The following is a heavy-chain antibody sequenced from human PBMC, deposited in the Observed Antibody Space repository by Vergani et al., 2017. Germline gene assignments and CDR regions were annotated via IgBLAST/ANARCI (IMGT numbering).Heavy chain of an antibody. CDR1: GFTFGDYA. CDR2: IRSKAYGGTT. Sequence: EVQLVESGGGLVKPGRSLRLSCTASGFTFGDYAMSWFRQAPGKGLEWVGFIRSKAYGGTTEYAASVKGRFTISRDDSKSIAYRKMNSLTTEDNAVYYCTREPYDYDSSGPPGFDYWGQGTLVTVSS. V-gene: IGHV3-49*05. CDR3: TREPYDYDSSGPPGFDY. D-gene: IGHD3-22*01. J-gene: IGHJ4*02.